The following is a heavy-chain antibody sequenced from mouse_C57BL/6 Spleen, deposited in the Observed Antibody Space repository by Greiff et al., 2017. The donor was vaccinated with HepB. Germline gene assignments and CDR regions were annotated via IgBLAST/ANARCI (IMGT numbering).Heavy chain of an antibody. J-gene: IGHJ1*03. D-gene: IGHD1-1*01. CDR1: GYTFTSYW. CDR3: ARNYGSSYGYFDV. V-gene: IGHV1-69*01. Sequence: QVQLQQPGAELVMPGASVKLSCKASGYTFTSYWMHWVKQRPGQGLEWIGEIDPSDSYTNYNQKFKGKSTLTVDKYSSTAYMQLSSLTSEDSAVYYCARNYGSSYGYFDVWGTGTTVTVSS. CDR2: IDPSDSYT.